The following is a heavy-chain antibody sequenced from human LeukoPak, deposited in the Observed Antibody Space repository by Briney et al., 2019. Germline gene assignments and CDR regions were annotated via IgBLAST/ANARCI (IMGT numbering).Heavy chain of an antibody. D-gene: IGHD6-19*01. CDR3: ARITVAGAFDY. J-gene: IGHJ4*02. V-gene: IGHV4-39*01. Sequence: SETLSLTCIVSGGSISTSAYYWGWIRQPPGEGLQWIGSIYYSGNTYYNSSLKSRVTISVDTSKNQFSLKLSSVTAADTAVYYCARITVAGAFDYWGQGTLVTVSS. CDR1: GGSISTSAYY. CDR2: IYYSGNT.